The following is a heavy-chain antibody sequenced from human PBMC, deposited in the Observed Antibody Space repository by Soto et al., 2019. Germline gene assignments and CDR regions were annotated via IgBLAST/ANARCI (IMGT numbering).Heavy chain of an antibody. V-gene: IGHV3-48*02. D-gene: IGHD3-3*01. J-gene: IGHJ6*02. CDR3: ARDQSALKLITIFGVPYYKPVGYYYYGMDV. Sequence: EVQLVESGGGLVQPGGSLRLSCAASGFTFSSYSMNWVRQAPGKGLEWVSYISSSSSTIYYADSVKGRFTISRDNAKNAMYLQLNSLRDEDTAVYYCARDQSALKLITIFGVPYYKPVGYYYYGMDVWGQGTTVTVSS. CDR1: GFTFSSYS. CDR2: ISSSSSTI.